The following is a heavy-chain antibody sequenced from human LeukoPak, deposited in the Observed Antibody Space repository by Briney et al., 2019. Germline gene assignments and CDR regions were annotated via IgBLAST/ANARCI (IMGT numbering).Heavy chain of an antibody. V-gene: IGHV1-24*01. J-gene: IGHJ4*02. CDR1: GYTLTELS. CDR2: FDPEDGET. Sequence: ASVKVSCKVSGYTLTELSVLWVRQAPGKGLEWRGGFDPEDGETIYAQKFQGRVTMTEDTSTDTAYMELSSLRSEDTAVYYCATSSYYSSSSIDYWGQGTLVTVSS. D-gene: IGHD6-13*01. CDR3: ATSSYYSSSSIDY.